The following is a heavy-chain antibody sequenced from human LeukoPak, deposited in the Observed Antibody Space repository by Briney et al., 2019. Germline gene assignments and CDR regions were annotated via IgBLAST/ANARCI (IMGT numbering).Heavy chain of an antibody. CDR2: IDHRGST. J-gene: IGHJ4*02. Sequence: SETLSLTCAVYGGSFRGYYWSWIRQPPGKGLEWIGEIDHRGSTNYNPSLKSRVTISVDTSKNQFYLKLGSVTAADTAVYYCAREVAAARGSFDYWGQGTLVTVSS. D-gene: IGHD6-13*01. CDR1: GGSFRGYY. V-gene: IGHV4-34*01. CDR3: AREVAAARGSFDY.